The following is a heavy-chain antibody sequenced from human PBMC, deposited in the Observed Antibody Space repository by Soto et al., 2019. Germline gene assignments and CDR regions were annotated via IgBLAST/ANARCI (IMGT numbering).Heavy chain of an antibody. CDR3: ARLQPMYYFDY. D-gene: IGHD4-4*01. V-gene: IGHV1-69*06. CDR2: IIPIFGTA. Sequence: ASVKVSCKASGGTFSSYAISWVRQAPGQGLEWMGGIIPIFGTANYAQKFQGRVTITADKSTSTAYMELSSLRSEDTAVYYCARLQPMYYFDYRGKGTLVTVSS. J-gene: IGHJ4*02. CDR1: GGTFSSYA.